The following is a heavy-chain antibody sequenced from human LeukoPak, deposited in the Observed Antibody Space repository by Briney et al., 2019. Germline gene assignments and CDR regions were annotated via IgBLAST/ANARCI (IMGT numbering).Heavy chain of an antibody. J-gene: IGHJ4*02. V-gene: IGHV3-7*04. Sequence: GGSLRLSCTASGFTFSRYWMTWVRQAPGKGLEWVANIKEDGSAKYYVDSMKGRFTISRDNAKNSLYLQINSLRAEDTAGYYCARDSPGYGGYSYWGQGTLVTVSS. CDR3: ARDSPGYGGYSY. CDR2: IKEDGSAK. CDR1: GFTFSRYW. D-gene: IGHD5-12*01.